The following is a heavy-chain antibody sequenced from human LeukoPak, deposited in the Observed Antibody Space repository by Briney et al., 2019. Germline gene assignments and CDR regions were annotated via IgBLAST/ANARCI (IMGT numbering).Heavy chain of an antibody. D-gene: IGHD1-26*01. CDR3: ASSTYCGSNYGCAFDI. V-gene: IGHV1-2*02. Sequence: ASVKVSCKASGYTFTGYYMHWVRQAPGQGLEWMGWINPNSGGTNYARKLQGRVTMTTDTSTSTAYMELRSLRSDDTAVYYCASSTYCGSNYGCAFDIWGQGTMVTVSS. J-gene: IGHJ3*02. CDR1: GYTFTGYY. CDR2: INPNSGGT.